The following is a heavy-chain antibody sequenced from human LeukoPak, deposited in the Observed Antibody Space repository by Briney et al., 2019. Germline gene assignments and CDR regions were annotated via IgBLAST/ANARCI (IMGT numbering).Heavy chain of an antibody. CDR1: GFTFSSYW. J-gene: IGHJ4*02. D-gene: IGHD2-2*01. V-gene: IGHV3-7*01. CDR2: IKQDGSEK. CDR3: ASPISVPYYFDY. Sequence: SGGSLRLSCAASGFTFSSYWMSWVRQAPGKGLEWVANIKQDGSEKYYVDSVKGRFTISRDNAKNSLYLQMDSLRAEDTAVYYCASPISVPYYFDYWGQGTLVTVSS.